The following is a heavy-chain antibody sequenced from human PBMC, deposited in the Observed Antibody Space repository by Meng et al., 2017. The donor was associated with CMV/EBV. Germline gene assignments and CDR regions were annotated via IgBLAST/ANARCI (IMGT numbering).Heavy chain of an antibody. CDR2: IYPGDSDT. CDR3: ARQRRGPATIDFDL. J-gene: IGHJ2*01. Sequence: KVSCKGSGYSFTSYWIGWVRQRPGKGLEWMGFIYPGDSDTRYSPSFQGQVTISADKSISTAYLQWSSLKASDTAMYYCARQRRGPATIDFDLWGRGTLVTVSS. CDR1: GYSFTSYW. V-gene: IGHV5-51*01. D-gene: IGHD6-25*01.